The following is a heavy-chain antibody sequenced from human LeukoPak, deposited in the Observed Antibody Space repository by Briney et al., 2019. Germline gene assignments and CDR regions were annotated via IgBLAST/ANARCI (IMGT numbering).Heavy chain of an antibody. CDR2: ISGSGGST. Sequence: GGSLRLSCAASGFTFSSYAMSWVRQAPGKGLEWVSAISGSGGSTYYADSVKGRFTISRDNSKNTLYLQMNSLRAEDTAVYYCASSRQQLVAGFDYWGQGTLVNVSS. J-gene: IGHJ4*02. D-gene: IGHD6-13*01. V-gene: IGHV3-23*01. CDR1: GFTFSSYA. CDR3: ASSRQQLVAGFDY.